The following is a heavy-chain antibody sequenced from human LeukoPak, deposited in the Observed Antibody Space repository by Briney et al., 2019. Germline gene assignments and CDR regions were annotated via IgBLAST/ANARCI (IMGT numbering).Heavy chain of an antibody. Sequence: SETLSLTCTVSGGSISSGSYYWSWIRQPAGKGLEWIRRIYTSGSTNYNPSLKSRVTISVDTSKNQFSLKLSSVTAADTAVYYCARDGYDSSGYYYSYWGQGTLVTVSS. CDR2: IYTSGST. D-gene: IGHD3-22*01. CDR3: ARDGYDSSGYYYSY. J-gene: IGHJ4*02. CDR1: GGSISSGSYY. V-gene: IGHV4-61*02.